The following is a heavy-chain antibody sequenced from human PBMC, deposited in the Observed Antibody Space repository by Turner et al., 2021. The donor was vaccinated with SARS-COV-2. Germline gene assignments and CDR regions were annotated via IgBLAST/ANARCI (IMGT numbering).Heavy chain of an antibody. V-gene: IGHV3-30-3*01. D-gene: IGHD3-10*01. CDR2: IAYDGSNK. J-gene: IGHJ4*02. CDR1: GFTFSSYA. CDR3: AREMAAHYGSGSYYSAPFDY. Sequence: QVQLVESGGGVVQPGRSLRLSCAASGFTFSSYAMHWVRQAQGKGLEWVAVIAYDGSNKYYADSVKGRFTISRDNSKNTLYLQMNSLRAEDTAVYYCAREMAAHYGSGSYYSAPFDYWGQGTLVTVSS.